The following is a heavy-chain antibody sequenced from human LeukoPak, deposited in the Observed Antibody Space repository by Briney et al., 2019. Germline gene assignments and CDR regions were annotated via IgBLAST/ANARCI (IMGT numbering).Heavy chain of an antibody. J-gene: IGHJ6*02. CDR3: ARWTRITMVRGVIHGMDV. CDR2: IYYSGST. Sequence: SESLSLTCTVSGGSISGSSYYWGWIRQPPGKGLEWIGSIYYSGSTYYNPSLKSRVTISVDTSKNQFSLKLSSVTAADTAVYYCARWTRITMVRGVIHGMDVWGQGTTVTVSS. CDR1: GGSISGSSYY. V-gene: IGHV4-39*01. D-gene: IGHD3-10*01.